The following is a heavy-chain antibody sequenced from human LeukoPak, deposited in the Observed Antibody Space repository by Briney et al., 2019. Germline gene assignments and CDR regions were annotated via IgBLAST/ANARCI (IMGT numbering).Heavy chain of an antibody. V-gene: IGHV4-34*01. D-gene: IGHD3-9*01. CDR2: INHSGST. J-gene: IGHJ4*02. CDR3: ARGRPPLRYFDY. Sequence: SETLSLTCAVYGGSFSGYYWSWIRQPPGKGLEWIGEINHSGSTNYNPSLKSRVTISVDTSKNQFSLKPSSVTAADTAVYYCARGRPPLRYFDYWGQGTLVTVSS. CDR1: GGSFSGYY.